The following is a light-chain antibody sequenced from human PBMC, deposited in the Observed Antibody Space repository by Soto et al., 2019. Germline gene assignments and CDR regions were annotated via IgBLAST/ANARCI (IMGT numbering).Light chain of an antibody. Sequence: DIPMTQSPSTLSASVGDRVTITCRASQSISDLLAWYQQKPGKAPKLLIYTSSNLESWVSFRFSGSTSDTEFALTISSLQPDDYAPYSCQRFHRDPWTFGPGTKVAI. CDR2: TSS. J-gene: IGKJ1*01. CDR3: QRFHRDPWT. V-gene: IGKV1-5*03. CDR1: QSISDL.